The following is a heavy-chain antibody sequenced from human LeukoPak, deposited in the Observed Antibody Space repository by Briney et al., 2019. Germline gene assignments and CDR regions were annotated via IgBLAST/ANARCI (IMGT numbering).Heavy chain of an antibody. CDR1: GFTFSSYA. J-gene: IGHJ6*03. Sequence: GGSLRLSCAASGFTFSSYAMHWVRQVPGKGLEYVSAISSNGGSTYYANSVKGRFTISRDNSKNTLYLQMGSLRAEDMAVYYCARALPMTTVTTAIPYYYYYMDVWGKGTTVTVSS. V-gene: IGHV3-64*01. D-gene: IGHD4-17*01. CDR2: ISSNGGST. CDR3: ARALPMTTVTTAIPYYYYYMDV.